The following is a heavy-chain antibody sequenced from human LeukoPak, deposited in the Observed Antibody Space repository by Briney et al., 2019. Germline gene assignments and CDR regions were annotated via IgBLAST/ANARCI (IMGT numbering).Heavy chain of an antibody. V-gene: IGHV3-43*02. CDR3: ATSRSKGSRYGMDV. J-gene: IGHJ6*02. CDR1: GFTFDDYA. Sequence: GGSLRLSCAASGFTFDDYAIHWVRQAPGTGLEWVSLISGDGGSTYYADSVEGRFTISRDNSKNSLYLQMNSLRAEDTALYYCATSRSKGSRYGMDVWGQGTTVTVSS. D-gene: IGHD3-10*01. CDR2: ISGDGGST.